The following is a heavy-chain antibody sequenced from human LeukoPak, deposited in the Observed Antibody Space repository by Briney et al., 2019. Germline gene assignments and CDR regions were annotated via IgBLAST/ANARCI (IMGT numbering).Heavy chain of an antibody. CDR2: INHSGST. D-gene: IGHD4-17*01. V-gene: IGHV4-34*01. CDR3: ASLYGVYVQQPDAFDI. CDR1: GGSFSGYY. Sequence: SETLSLTCAVYGGSFSGYYWSWIRQPPGKGLEWIGEINHSGSTNYNPSLKSRVTISVDTSKNQFSLKLSSVTAADTAVYYCASLYGVYVQQPDAFDIWGQGTMVTVSS. J-gene: IGHJ3*02.